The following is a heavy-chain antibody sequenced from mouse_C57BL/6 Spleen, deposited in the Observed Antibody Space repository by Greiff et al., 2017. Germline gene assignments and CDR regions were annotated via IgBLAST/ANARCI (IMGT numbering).Heavy chain of an antibody. CDR3: ARDGSNYWYFDV. D-gene: IGHD1-1*01. CDR2: ISDGGSYT. J-gene: IGHJ1*03. V-gene: IGHV5-4*01. CDR1: GFTFSSYA. Sequence: EVQVVESGGGLVKPGGSLKLSCAASGFTFSSYAMSWVRQTPEKRLEWVATISDGGSYTYYPDNVKGRFTISRDNAKNNLYLQMSHLKSEDTAMYYCARDGSNYWYFDVWGTGTTVTVSS.